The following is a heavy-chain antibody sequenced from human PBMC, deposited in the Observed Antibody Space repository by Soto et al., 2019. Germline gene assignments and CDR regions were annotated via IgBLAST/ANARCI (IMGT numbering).Heavy chain of an antibody. Sequence: GAAVKVSCKASEYTFAVYYIAWVQQGPGQGLEWMGGINPNSGGTNYAQKFQGRVTMIRDTSISTAYMELSRLTSDDTAMYYCARAGLLVPSTGNYFDPWGQGTLVTVSS. CDR3: ARAGLLVPSTGNYFDP. CDR1: EYTFAVYY. D-gene: IGHD5-12*01. CDR2: INPNSGGT. V-gene: IGHV1-2*02. J-gene: IGHJ5*02.